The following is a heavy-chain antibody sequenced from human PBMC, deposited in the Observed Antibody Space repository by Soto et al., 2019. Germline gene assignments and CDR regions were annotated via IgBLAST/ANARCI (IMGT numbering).Heavy chain of an antibody. J-gene: IGHJ4*02. D-gene: IGHD4-4*01. CDR1: GFTFSSYG. CDR3: ARDLREGRNYAVFDY. V-gene: IGHV3-33*01. CDR2: IWYDGSNK. Sequence: GGSLRLSCAASGFTFSSYGMHWVRQAPGKGLEWVAVIWYDGSNKYYADSVKGRFTISRDNSKNTLYLQMNSLRAEDTAVYYCARDLREGRNYAVFDYWGQGTLVTVSS.